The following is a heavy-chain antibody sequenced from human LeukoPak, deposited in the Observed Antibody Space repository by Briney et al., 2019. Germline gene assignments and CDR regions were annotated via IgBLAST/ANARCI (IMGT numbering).Heavy chain of an antibody. CDR3: ATFSGSDAFDI. CDR2: VSYSGIT. Sequence: SETLSLTCSVSGGSISSGGYYWSWIRQHAGKGLEWIGYVSYSGITYYNPSLKGRATMSVDTSKNQSSLRVNSVTAADTAVFYCATFSGSDAFDIWGQGTMVTVSS. J-gene: IGHJ3*02. V-gene: IGHV4-31*03. D-gene: IGHD3-22*01. CDR1: GGSISSGGYY.